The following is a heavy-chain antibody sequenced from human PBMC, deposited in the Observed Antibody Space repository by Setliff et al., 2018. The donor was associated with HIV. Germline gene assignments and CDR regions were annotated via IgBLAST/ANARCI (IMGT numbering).Heavy chain of an antibody. J-gene: IGHJ4*02. CDR3: ARMGNSYDSSGSYDYFDY. D-gene: IGHD3-22*01. CDR2: IYHNGNT. CDR1: GYYISSSNW. V-gene: IGHV4-28*06. Sequence: PSETLSLTCAVSGYYISSSNWWAWFRQPPGKGLEWIGYIYHNGNTNYSPSLRSRVTMSIDTSKNQFFLKLSSVTALDTATYYCARMGNSYDSSGSYDYFDYWGQGTLVTVS.